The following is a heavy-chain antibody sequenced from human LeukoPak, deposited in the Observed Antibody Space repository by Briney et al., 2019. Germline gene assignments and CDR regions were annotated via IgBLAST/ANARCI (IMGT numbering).Heavy chain of an antibody. J-gene: IGHJ4*02. Sequence: SETLSLTRTVSGGSISSYYWSWIRQPAGKGLEWIGRIYTSGSTNYNPSLKSRVTMSVDTSKNQFSLKLSSVTAADTAVYYCARENYSSSWYAASFDYWGQGTLVTVSS. CDR1: GGSISSYY. CDR2: IYTSGST. D-gene: IGHD6-13*01. V-gene: IGHV4-4*07. CDR3: ARENYSSSWYAASFDY.